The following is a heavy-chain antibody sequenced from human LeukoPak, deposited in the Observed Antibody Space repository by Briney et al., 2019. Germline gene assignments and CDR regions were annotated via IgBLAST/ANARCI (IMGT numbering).Heavy chain of an antibody. CDR1: GFTFSSYA. J-gene: IGHJ4*02. V-gene: IGHV3-23*01. CDR3: ANYVSGYSGSSLTGYFDY. Sequence: PGGSLRLSCAASGFTFSSYAMSWVRQAPGKGLEWVSAISGSGGSTYYADSVRGRFTVSRDNSKNTLYLQMNSLRAEDTAVYYCANYVSGYSGSSLTGYFDYWGQGTLVTVSS. D-gene: IGHD1-26*01. CDR2: ISGSGGST.